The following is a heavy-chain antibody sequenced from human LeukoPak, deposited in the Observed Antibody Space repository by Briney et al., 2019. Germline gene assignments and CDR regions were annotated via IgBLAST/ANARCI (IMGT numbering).Heavy chain of an antibody. CDR1: GFTFRRYC. Sequence: GGTLRLSCAASGFTFRRYCMTWVRQAPGKGLEWVVNINEDESDKYYADSVRGRFTISRDNAKNSLYLQMNSLRAEDPAVFFCARCNYYDSSRHPTSFENWGQGTLVTVSS. J-gene: IGHJ4*02. D-gene: IGHD3-22*01. CDR2: INEDESDK. CDR3: ARCNYYDSSRHPTSFEN. V-gene: IGHV3-7*01.